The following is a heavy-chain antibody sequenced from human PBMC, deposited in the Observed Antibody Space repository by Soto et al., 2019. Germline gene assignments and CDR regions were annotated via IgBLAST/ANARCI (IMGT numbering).Heavy chain of an antibody. J-gene: IGHJ4*02. Sequence: EVQLVESGGGLVQSGGSLRLSCAASGFTFSSYSMNWVRQAPGKGLEWVSYISSSSSTIYYADSVKGRFTISRDNAKNSLYLQMNSLRAEDTAVYYCARSSQWLVGGLDYWGQGTLVTVSS. D-gene: IGHD6-19*01. CDR1: GFTFSSYS. CDR2: ISSSSSTI. CDR3: ARSSQWLVGGLDY. V-gene: IGHV3-48*01.